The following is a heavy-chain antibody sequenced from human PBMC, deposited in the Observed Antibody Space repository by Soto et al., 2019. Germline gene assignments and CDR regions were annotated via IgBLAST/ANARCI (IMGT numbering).Heavy chain of an antibody. CDR3: AREVGATLNRFDP. CDR1: GGTFSSYA. J-gene: IGHJ5*02. Sequence: QVQLVQSGAEVKKPGSSVKVSCKASGGTFSSYAISWVRQAPGQGLEWMGGIIPIFGTANYAQKFQGRVTITADESTSTAYMVLSSLSSEDRAVYYCAREVGATLNRFDPWGQGTLVTVSS. V-gene: IGHV1-69*01. D-gene: IGHD1-26*01. CDR2: IIPIFGTA.